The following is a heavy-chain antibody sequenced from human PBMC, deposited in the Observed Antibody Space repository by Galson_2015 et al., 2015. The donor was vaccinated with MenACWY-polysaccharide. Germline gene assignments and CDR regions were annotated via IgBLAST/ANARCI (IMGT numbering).Heavy chain of an antibody. V-gene: IGHV3-48*02. CDR3: ARVRGPTVATWYLDY. CDR1: GFTFSSYR. D-gene: IGHD4-23*01. J-gene: IGHJ4*02. CDR2: ITTRGSTR. Sequence: SLRLSCAGSGFTFSSYRIIWVRQAPGKGLEWVSYITTRGSTRYYADSVKGRFTVSRDNAKNSVYLQMNSLRDEDTAVYYCARVRGPTVATWYLDYWGQGTLGIVSA.